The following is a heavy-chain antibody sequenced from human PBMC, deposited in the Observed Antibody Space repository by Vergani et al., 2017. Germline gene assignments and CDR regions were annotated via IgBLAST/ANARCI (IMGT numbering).Heavy chain of an antibody. CDR2: IYYSGIT. Sequence: QLQLQESGPGLVKPSATLSLTCSVSGASIRSSNYYWGWIRQPPGKGLEWIASIYYSGITYYNPSLKSRVTISVDTSKNQLSLKLSSVTAADAAVYFCARHSTVEWLVKLGWIDPWGQGILVTVSS. V-gene: IGHV4-39*01. CDR1: GASIRSSNYY. CDR3: ARHSTVEWLVKLGWIDP. D-gene: IGHD6-19*01. J-gene: IGHJ5*02.